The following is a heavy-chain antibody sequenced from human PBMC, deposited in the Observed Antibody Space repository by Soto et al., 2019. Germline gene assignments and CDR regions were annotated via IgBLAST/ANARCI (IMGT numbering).Heavy chain of an antibody. D-gene: IGHD3-16*01. J-gene: IGHJ5*02. Sequence: GGSLRLSCAASGFTFSSYGMHWVRQAPGKGLEWVAVISYDGSNKYYADSVKGRFTISRDNSKNTLYLQMNSLRAEDTAVYYCARDDSRTVGSSRIEGFDPWGQGTLVTVST. CDR1: GFTFSSYG. V-gene: IGHV3-30*03. CDR2: ISYDGSNK. CDR3: ARDDSRTVGSSRIEGFDP.